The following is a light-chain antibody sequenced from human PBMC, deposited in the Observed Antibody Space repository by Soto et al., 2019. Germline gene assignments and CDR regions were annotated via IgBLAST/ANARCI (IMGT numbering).Light chain of an antibody. J-gene: IGLJ1*01. CDR3: SSYAGINNFYV. V-gene: IGLV2-8*01. CDR2: EVS. Sequence: QSLLTQPPSAPGSRGQSVTIACSGTSSVVGGYHYVSWYQQHPGKAPKLMIYEVSKRPSGVPDRFSGSKSGNTASLTVSGLQAEDEGDYYCSSYAGINNFYVFGNGTKVTVI. CDR1: SSVVGGYHY.